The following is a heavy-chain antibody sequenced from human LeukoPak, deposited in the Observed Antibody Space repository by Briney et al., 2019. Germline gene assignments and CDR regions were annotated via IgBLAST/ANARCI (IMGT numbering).Heavy chain of an antibody. CDR1: GYTFTSYG. Sequence: ASVKVSCKASGYTFTSYGISWVRQAPGQGLEWMGWINPNSGGTNYAQKFQGRVTMTRDTSISTAYMELRRLRSDDTAVYYCARGHCSGGSCYSYYYYGMDVWGQGTTVTVSS. V-gene: IGHV1-2*02. CDR2: INPNSGGT. D-gene: IGHD2-15*01. CDR3: ARGHCSGGSCYSYYYYGMDV. J-gene: IGHJ6*02.